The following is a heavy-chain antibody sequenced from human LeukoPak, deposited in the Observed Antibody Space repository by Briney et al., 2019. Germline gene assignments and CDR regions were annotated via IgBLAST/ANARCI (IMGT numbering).Heavy chain of an antibody. J-gene: IGHJ4*02. CDR3: ARDPAPPRGSVVVVRWFDY. V-gene: IGHV1-46*01. D-gene: IGHD2-15*01. CDR1: GYTFTSYY. Sequence: ASVKVSCKASGYTFTSYYMHWVRQAPGQGLEWMGIINPSGGSTSYAQKFQGRVTMTRDTSTSTVYMELSSLRSDDTAVYYCARDPAPPRGSVVVVRWFDYWGQGTLVTVSS. CDR2: INPSGGST.